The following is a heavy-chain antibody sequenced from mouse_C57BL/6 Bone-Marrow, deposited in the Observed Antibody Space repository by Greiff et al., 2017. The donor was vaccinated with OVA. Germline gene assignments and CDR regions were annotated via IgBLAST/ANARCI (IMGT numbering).Heavy chain of an antibody. CDR1: GFTFSDYY. CDR2: INYDGSST. V-gene: IGHV5-16*01. Sequence: EVMLVESEGGLVQPGSSMKLSCTASGFTFSDYYMAWVRQVPEKGLEWVANINYDGSSTYYLDSLESRFIISRDNAKNILYLQRSSLKAEDTATYNSARDDGYLDYWGQGTALSVSS. J-gene: IGHJ2*01. D-gene: IGHD2-3*01. CDR3: ARDDGYLDY.